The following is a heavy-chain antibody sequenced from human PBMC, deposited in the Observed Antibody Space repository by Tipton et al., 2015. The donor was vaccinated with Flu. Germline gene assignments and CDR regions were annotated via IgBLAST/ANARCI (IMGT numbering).Heavy chain of an antibody. CDR3: ASSREYSGYGYYYYGMDV. CDR1: GFTFDDYG. V-gene: IGHV3-20*04. J-gene: IGHJ6*02. D-gene: IGHD5-12*01. CDR2: INWNGGST. Sequence: GSLRLSCAASGFTFDDYGMSWVRQAPGKGLEWVSGINWNGGSTGYADSVKGRFTISRDNAKNSLYLQMNSLRAEDTAVYYCASSREYSGYGYYYYGMDVWGQGTTVTVSS.